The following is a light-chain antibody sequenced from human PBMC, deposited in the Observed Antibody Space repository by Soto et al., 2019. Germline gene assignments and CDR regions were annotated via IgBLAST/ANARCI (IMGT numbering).Light chain of an antibody. J-gene: IGKJ2*01. CDR1: QSVSSN. CDR3: QQYNNWPPYT. CDR2: GAS. Sequence: DTVMTQSPATLSVSPGERATLSCMASQSVSSNLAWYQQKPGQAPRLLIYGASTRATGIPARFSGSGSGTEFTLTISSLQSEDFAVYYCQQYNNWPPYTFGQGTKLEIK. V-gene: IGKV3-15*01.